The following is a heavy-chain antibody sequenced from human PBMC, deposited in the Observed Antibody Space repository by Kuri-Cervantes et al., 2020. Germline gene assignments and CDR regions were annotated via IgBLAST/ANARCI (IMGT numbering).Heavy chain of an antibody. J-gene: IGHJ4*02. Sequence: VSVTVSCQASGYTFTGHYMHWVRQAPGQGLEWMGWINPNSGGTNYAQKFQGRVTMTRDTSISTAYMELSSLRSEDTAVYYCARDFGRELLWFGDAPGAYFDYWGQGTPVTVSS. CDR1: GYTFTGHY. V-gene: IGHV1-2*02. D-gene: IGHD3-10*01. CDR3: ARDFGRELLWFGDAPGAYFDY. CDR2: INPNSGGT.